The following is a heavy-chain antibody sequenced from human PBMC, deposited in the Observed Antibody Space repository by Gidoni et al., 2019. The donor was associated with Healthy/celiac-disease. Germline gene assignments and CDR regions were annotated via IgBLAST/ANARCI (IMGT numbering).Heavy chain of an antibody. Sequence: QVQLQESGPGLVKPSQTLSLTCTVSGGSISSGGYYWSWIRQHPGKGLEWIGYIYYSGSTYYNPSLKSRVTISVDTSKNQFSLKLSSVTAADTAVYYCARDGREQLVPLSGRHYYYGMDVWGQGTTVTVSS. CDR2: IYYSGST. CDR1: GGSISSGGYY. J-gene: IGHJ6*02. D-gene: IGHD6-6*01. V-gene: IGHV4-31*03. CDR3: ARDGREQLVPLSGRHYYYGMDV.